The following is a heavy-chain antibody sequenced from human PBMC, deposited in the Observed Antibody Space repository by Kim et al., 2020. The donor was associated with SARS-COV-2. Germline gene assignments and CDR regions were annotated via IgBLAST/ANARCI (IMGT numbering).Heavy chain of an antibody. Sequence: GGSLRLSCAASGFTFSSYSMNWVRQAPGKGLEWVSSISSSSSYIYYADSVKGRFTISRDNAKNSLYLQMNSLRAEDTAVYYCARDKLGPGRFDYWGQGTLVTVSS. V-gene: IGHV3-21*01. J-gene: IGHJ4*02. D-gene: IGHD7-27*01. CDR2: ISSSSSYI. CDR3: ARDKLGPGRFDY. CDR1: GFTFSSYS.